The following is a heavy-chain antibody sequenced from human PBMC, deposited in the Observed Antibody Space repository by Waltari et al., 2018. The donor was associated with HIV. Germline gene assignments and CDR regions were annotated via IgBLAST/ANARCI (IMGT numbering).Heavy chain of an antibody. CDR1: GGTSSRYA. V-gene: IGHV1-69*18. J-gene: IGHJ5*02. CDR3: ARERWDDILTATPFGWFDP. D-gene: IGHD3-9*01. CDR2: INPMFVTA. Sequence: QVQLVQSGAEVKKPGSSMTVSCRAPGGTSSRYAITWVRQVPGQGLEWMGRINPMFVTANYALKFQGRVTMTADESTSTAYMALSSLRFEDTAMYYCARERWDDILTATPFGWFDPWGQGTLVTVSS.